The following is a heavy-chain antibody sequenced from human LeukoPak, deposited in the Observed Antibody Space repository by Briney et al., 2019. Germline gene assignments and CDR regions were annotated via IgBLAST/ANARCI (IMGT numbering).Heavy chain of an antibody. Sequence: PGGSLRLSCAASAFSFSDYNMNWVRQAPGKGLEWVSSITSSGSYIYYADSVKGRFTISRDNAKNSPYLQLNSPRAEDTAVYYCARDPYSGTYSDYYYYYMDVWGKGTTVTVSS. CDR2: ITSSGSYI. D-gene: IGHD1-26*01. CDR3: ARDPYSGTYSDYYYYYMDV. CDR1: AFSFSDYN. J-gene: IGHJ6*03. V-gene: IGHV3-21*01.